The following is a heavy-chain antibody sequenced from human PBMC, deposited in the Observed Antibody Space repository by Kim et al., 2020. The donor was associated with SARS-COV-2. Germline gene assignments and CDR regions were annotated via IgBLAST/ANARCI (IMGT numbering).Heavy chain of an antibody. Sequence: SVKVSCKTSGGPFRTYAISWVRQAPGQGLEWMGALVPIFGTANYAQKFQGRVTITADESTNTTYMELSSLRSEDTAVYYCARKGEMSWFDDWGQGALVTVSS. D-gene: IGHD1-26*01. CDR1: GGPFRTYA. J-gene: IGHJ4*02. V-gene: IGHV1-69*13. CDR2: LVPIFGTA. CDR3: ARKGEMSWFDD.